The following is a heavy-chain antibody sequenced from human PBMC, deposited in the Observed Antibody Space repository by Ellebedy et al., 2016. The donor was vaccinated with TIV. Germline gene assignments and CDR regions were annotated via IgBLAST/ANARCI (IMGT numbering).Heavy chain of an antibody. CDR1: GFTFSSYS. V-gene: IGHV3-48*01. J-gene: IGHJ6*02. D-gene: IGHD3-10*01. Sequence: GESLKISCAASGFTFSSYSLNWVRQAPGKGLEWVSYISSSSSTIYYADSLKGRFTISRDNSKNTLYLQMNSLRAEDTAVYYCAKNYYYGSGSYWDGMDVWGQGTTVTVSS. CDR3: AKNYYYGSGSYWDGMDV. CDR2: ISSSSSTI.